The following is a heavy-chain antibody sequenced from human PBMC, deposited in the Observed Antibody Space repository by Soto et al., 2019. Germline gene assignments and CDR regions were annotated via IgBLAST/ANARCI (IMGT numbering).Heavy chain of an antibody. J-gene: IGHJ4*02. CDR2: IYYSGST. CDR3: ARGYFPYYFDY. D-gene: IGHD3-22*01. Sequence: SETLSLTCTVSGGSISGYYWSWIRQPPGKGLEWIGYIYYSGSTNYNPSLKSRVTISVDTSKNQFSLKLSSVTAADTAVYYCARGYFPYYFDYWGQGTLVTVSS. CDR1: GGSISGYY. V-gene: IGHV4-59*08.